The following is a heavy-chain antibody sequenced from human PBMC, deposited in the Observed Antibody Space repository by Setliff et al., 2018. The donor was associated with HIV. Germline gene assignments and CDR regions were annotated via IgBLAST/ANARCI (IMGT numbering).Heavy chain of an antibody. J-gene: IGHJ4*02. CDR3: TTGTRLVD. CDR2: IKSKSDGGAV. D-gene: IGHD2-21*01. CDR1: GFTFGEYA. Sequence: GGSLRLSCTASGFTFGEYAMSWVRQAPGKGLEWVGRIKSKSDGGAVHYAAPVKGRFTISRDDSKNTLYLQMNSLKTEDTAVYYCTTGTRLVDWGQGALVTVSS. V-gene: IGHV3-15*06.